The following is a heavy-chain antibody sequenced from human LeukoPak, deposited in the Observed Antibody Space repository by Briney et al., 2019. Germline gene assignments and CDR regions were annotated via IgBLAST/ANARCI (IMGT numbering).Heavy chain of an antibody. CDR1: GYTFTGYY. Sequence: ASVKVSCKASGYTFTGYYMHWVRQAPGQGLEWMGWINPNSGGTNYAQKFQGRVTMTRDTSISTAYMELSRMRSDDTAVYYCARDDLRFLECSSWGQGTLVTVSS. CDR2: INPNSGGT. V-gene: IGHV1-2*02. J-gene: IGHJ5*02. CDR3: ARDDLRFLECSS. D-gene: IGHD3-3*01.